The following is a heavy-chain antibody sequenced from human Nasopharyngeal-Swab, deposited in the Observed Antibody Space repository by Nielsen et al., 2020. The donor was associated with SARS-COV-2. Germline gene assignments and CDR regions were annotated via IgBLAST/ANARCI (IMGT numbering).Heavy chain of an antibody. Sequence: SETLSLTCTVSGGSISSYYWSWIRQPAGKGLEWIGRIYTSGSTNYNPSLKSRVTMSVDTSKNQFSLKLSSVTAADTAMYYCARNYYQHYYYYYYMDVWGKGTTVTVSS. CDR1: GGSISSYY. V-gene: IGHV4-4*07. CDR3: ARNYYQHYYYYYYMDV. CDR2: IYTSGST. J-gene: IGHJ6*03. D-gene: IGHD3-10*01.